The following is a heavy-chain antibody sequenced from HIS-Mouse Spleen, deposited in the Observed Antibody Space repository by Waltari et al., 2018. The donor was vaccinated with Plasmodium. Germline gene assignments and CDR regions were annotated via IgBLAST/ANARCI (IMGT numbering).Heavy chain of an antibody. V-gene: IGHV3-21*01. J-gene: IGHJ4*02. D-gene: IGHD1-7*01. CDR2: ISSSSSYK. Sequence: EVQLVESGGGLVKPGGSLRLYCAASGIHFSSYSMNWVRQAPGKGLEWVSSISSSSSYKYYADSVKGRFTISRDNAKNSLYLQMNSLRAEDTAVYYCARDHNWNYDYWGQGTLVTVSS. CDR3: ARDHNWNYDY. CDR1: GIHFSSYS.